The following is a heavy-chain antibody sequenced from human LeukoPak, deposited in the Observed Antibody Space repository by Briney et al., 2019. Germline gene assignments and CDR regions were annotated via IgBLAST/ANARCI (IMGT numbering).Heavy chain of an antibody. V-gene: IGHV3-7*03. CDR1: GFTFSTNW. CDR2: IKEDGSEK. D-gene: IGHD2-15*01. Sequence: GGSLRLSCAASGFTFSTNWMSWVRQAPGKGLEWVANIKEDGSEKYYVDSVKGRFTISRDNAKNSLYLQMNSLRAEDTAVYYCAKFGAITRYCSGGSCSTDFDYWGQGTLVTASS. J-gene: IGHJ4*02. CDR3: AKFGAITRYCSGGSCSTDFDY.